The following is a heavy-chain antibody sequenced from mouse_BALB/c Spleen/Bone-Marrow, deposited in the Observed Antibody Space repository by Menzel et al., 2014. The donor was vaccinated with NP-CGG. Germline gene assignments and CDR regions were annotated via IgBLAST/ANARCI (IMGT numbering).Heavy chain of an antibody. D-gene: IGHD1-2*01. CDR2: INPSNGGT. CDR3: TRHYYSPPYYDMEY. V-gene: IGHV1S81*02. Sequence: QVQLQQSGAELVKPGASVKLSCKASGYTFTNYYIYWVKQRPGQGLEWIGGINPSNGGTKLNEKFKNKATLTIDKSSSTAYLQLSRLTCEVCAVYYCTRHYYSPPYYDMEYWGQRTSGTVSS. CDR1: GYTFTNYY. J-gene: IGHJ4*01.